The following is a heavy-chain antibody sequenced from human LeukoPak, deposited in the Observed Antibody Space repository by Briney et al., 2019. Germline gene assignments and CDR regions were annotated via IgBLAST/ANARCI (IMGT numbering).Heavy chain of an antibody. D-gene: IGHD3-22*01. CDR3: ARGHYPMIVD. V-gene: IGHV1-46*01. Sequence: EWMGIINPSGGSTSYAQKFQGRVTMTRDTSTSTVYMELSSLRSEDTAVYYCARGHYPMIVDWGQGTLVTVSS. J-gene: IGHJ4*02. CDR2: INPSGGST.